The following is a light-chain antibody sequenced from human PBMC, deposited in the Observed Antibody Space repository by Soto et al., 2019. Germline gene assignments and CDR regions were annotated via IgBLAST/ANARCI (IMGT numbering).Light chain of an antibody. CDR2: DVS. CDR3: TSYTTTTTVL. Sequence: QSALTQPASVSGSPGQSITISCTGTSSDVGGYNYVSWYQQHPGKAPKLLIYDVSNRPSGVSNRFSGSKSVNTASLTISGLQAEDEADYYCTSYTTTTTVLFGGGTKLPS. V-gene: IGLV2-14*03. J-gene: IGLJ2*01. CDR1: SSDVGGYNY.